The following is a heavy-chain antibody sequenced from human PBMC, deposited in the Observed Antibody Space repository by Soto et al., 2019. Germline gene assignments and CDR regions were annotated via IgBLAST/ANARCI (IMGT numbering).Heavy chain of an antibody. D-gene: IGHD3-22*01. V-gene: IGHV3-7*01. CDR3: ARRYYDSSGYYYDAPYFDY. J-gene: IGHJ4*02. Sequence: PVGSLRLSCAASGFTFSSYWMSWVRQAPGKGLEWVANIKQGGSEKYYVDSVKGRFTISRDNAKNSLYLQMNSLRAEDTAVYYCARRYYDSSGYYYDAPYFDYWGQGTLVTVSS. CDR2: IKQGGSEK. CDR1: GFTFSSYW.